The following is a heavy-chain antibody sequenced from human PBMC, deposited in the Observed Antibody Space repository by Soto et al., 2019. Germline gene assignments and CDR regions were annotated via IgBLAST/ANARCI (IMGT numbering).Heavy chain of an antibody. D-gene: IGHD3-16*01. Sequence: ASVKVSCKASGGTFSSYAISWVRQAPGQGLEWMGGIIPIFGTANYAQKFQGRVTITADESTSTAYMELSSLRSEDTAVYYCARLGGWPTNPFPLDPWAQGTLVTVSS. CDR1: GGTFSSYA. J-gene: IGHJ5*02. V-gene: IGHV1-69*13. CDR2: IIPIFGTA. CDR3: ARLGGWPTNPFPLDP.